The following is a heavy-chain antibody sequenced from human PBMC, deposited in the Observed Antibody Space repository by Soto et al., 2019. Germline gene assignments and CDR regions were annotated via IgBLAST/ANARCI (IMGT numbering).Heavy chain of an antibody. Sequence: EVQLLESGGGLVQPGGSLRLSCAASGFTFNNYAMTWVRQAPGKGLEWVSAISGGGDTTSYADSVKGRFTVSGDGSKNTLYLQMSSLRAADTSLCYCAKGRGGSGSLTPRVDFWGQGTLVTVSS. V-gene: IGHV3-23*01. CDR2: ISGGGDTT. J-gene: IGHJ4*02. CDR3: AKGRGGSGSLTPRVDF. CDR1: GFTFNNYA. D-gene: IGHD3-10*01.